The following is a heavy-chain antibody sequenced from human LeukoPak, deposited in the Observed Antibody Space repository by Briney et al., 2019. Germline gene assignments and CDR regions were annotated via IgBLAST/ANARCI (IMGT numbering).Heavy chain of an antibody. Sequence: SQTLSLTCAVSGGSISSGGYYWSWIRQHPGKGLEWIGYIYYSGSTYYNPSLKSRVTISVDTSKNQFSLKLSSVTAADTAVHYCARESQGSGFDYWGQGTLVTVSS. CDR3: ARESQGSGFDY. CDR2: IYYSGST. V-gene: IGHV4-31*11. J-gene: IGHJ4*02. CDR1: GGSISSGGYY.